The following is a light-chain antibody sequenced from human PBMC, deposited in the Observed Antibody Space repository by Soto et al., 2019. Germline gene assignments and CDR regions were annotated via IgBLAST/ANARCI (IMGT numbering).Light chain of an antibody. J-gene: IGLJ1*01. CDR3: QSYDSTLSARYV. CDR2: EVN. CDR1: ISDVGGYNY. V-gene: IGLV2-8*01. Sequence: QSVLTQPPSASGSPGQSVAISCTGTISDVGGYNYVSWYQQHPGKAPKLMIYEVNKRPSGVPDRFSGSKSGTSASLAITGLQAEDEGDYYCQSYDSTLSARYVFGTGTKLTVL.